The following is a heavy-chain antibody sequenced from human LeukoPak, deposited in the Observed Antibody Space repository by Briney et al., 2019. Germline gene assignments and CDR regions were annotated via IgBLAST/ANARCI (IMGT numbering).Heavy chain of an antibody. CDR1: GFTFNNYW. Sequence: GGSLRLSCAASGFTFNNYWMTWVRLAPGKGLEWVANIKQDGSETYYVDSVKGRFTISRDNAKNSLYLQMNSLRAEDTSVYYCAKDKGGAVAGNDPFDYWGQGTLVTVSS. J-gene: IGHJ4*02. V-gene: IGHV3-7*01. D-gene: IGHD6-19*01. CDR2: IKQDGSET. CDR3: AKDKGGAVAGNDPFDY.